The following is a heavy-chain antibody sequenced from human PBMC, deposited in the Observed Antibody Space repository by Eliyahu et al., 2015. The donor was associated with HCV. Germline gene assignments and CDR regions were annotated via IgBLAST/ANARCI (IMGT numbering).Heavy chain of an antibody. V-gene: IGHV3-74*01. CDR1: GFPFSSYW. J-gene: IGHJ4*02. Sequence: EVQLVESGGGLVQPGGSLRLSCAASGFPFSSYWMHWVRQVPGKGLVWVSHINSDGSSTNYADSVKGRFTISRDNAKNTLYLQMNSLRAEDTAVYYCATSRSFDYWGQGTLVTVSS. CDR2: INSDGSST. CDR3: ATSRSFDY.